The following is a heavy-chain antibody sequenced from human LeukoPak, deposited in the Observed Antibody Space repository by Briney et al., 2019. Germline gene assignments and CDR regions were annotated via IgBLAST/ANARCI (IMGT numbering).Heavy chain of an antibody. Sequence: PGGSLRLSCAASGFTLSDYFMAWVRQAPGKGLEWVGRTRNKANSYSTEYAASVKGRFIISRDESKNSLYLQMNSLKTEDTAVYYCARGYDGSANDAFHIWGQGTMVTVSS. CDR3: ARGYDGSANDAFHI. D-gene: IGHD1-26*01. CDR1: GFTLSDYF. V-gene: IGHV3-72*01. J-gene: IGHJ3*02. CDR2: TRNKANSYST.